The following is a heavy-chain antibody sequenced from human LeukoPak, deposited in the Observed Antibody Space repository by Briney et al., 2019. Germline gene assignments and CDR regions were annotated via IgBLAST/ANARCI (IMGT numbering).Heavy chain of an antibody. CDR1: GGSFSGYY. D-gene: IGHD3-22*01. Sequence: SETLSLTCAVYGGSFSGYYWSWIRQPPGKGLEWIGYIYYSGSTNYNPSLKSRVAISVDTSKNQFSLKLSSVTAADTAVYYCARHKEGYYDSSGYYFDYWGQGTLVTVSS. CDR2: IYYSGST. J-gene: IGHJ4*02. CDR3: ARHKEGYYDSSGYYFDY. V-gene: IGHV4-59*08.